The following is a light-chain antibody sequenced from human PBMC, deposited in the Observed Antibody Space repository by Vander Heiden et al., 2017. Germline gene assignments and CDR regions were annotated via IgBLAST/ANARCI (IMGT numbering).Light chain of an antibody. V-gene: IGKV1-5*03. CDR2: KAS. CDR1: QSISSW. J-gene: IGKJ1*01. Sequence: DIQMTQSPSTLSASVGDRVTITCRASQSISSWLAWYQQKPGKAPKLLIYKASSLESGVPSRFSGSGSGTEFTLTISSLQPDDFAPYYCQQYNSYSQGTFGQGTKVEIK. CDR3: QQYNSYSQGT.